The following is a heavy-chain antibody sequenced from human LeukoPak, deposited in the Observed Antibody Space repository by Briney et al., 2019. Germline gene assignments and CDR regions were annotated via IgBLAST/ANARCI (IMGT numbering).Heavy chain of an antibody. CDR2: ISAYNGNT. D-gene: IGHD3-22*01. CDR3: ARVPNYYDSSGYCFFDY. CDR1: GYTFTSYG. J-gene: IGHJ4*02. V-gene: IGHV1-18*01. Sequence: GASVKVSCKASGYTFTSYGISWVRQAPGQGLEWMGWISAYNGNTNYAQKLQGRVTMTTDTSTSTAYMELRSLRSDDTAVYYCARVPNYYDSSGYCFFDYWGQGTLVTVSS.